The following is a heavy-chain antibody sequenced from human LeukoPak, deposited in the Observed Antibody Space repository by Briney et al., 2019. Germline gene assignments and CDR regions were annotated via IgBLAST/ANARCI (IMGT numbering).Heavy chain of an antibody. CDR1: GFTFSSYS. CDR3: AKEFNAYSSGWYYDY. V-gene: IGHV3-21*01. D-gene: IGHD6-19*01. J-gene: IGHJ4*02. CDR2: ISSSSSYI. Sequence: PGGSLRLSCAASGFTFSSYSMNWVRQAPGKGLEWVSSISSSSSYIYYADSVKGRFTISRDNAKNSLYLQMNSLRAEDTAVYYCAKEFNAYSSGWYYDYWGQGTLVTVSS.